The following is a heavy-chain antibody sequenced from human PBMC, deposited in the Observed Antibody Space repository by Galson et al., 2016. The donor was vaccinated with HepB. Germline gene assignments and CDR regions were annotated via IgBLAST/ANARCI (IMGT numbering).Heavy chain of an antibody. CDR2: ISRTAGRT. CDR3: AKDSGSSSWYGGYYFDV. CDR1: GFTFSSHA. V-gene: IGHV3-23*01. D-gene: IGHD6-13*01. Sequence: SLRLSCAASGFTFSSHATNWVRQTPGKGLEWVSTISRTAGRTYYADSVKGRFTITRDNSKNPLHLQMNSLRAEDTAVYYCAKDSGSSSWYGGYYFDVWGQGTLVTVSS. J-gene: IGHJ4*02.